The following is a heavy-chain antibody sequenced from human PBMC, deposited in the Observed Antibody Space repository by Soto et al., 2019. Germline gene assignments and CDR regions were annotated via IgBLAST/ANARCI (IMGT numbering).Heavy chain of an antibody. CDR1: GYSFTSYW. D-gene: IGHD2-2*01. J-gene: IGHJ4*02. CDR3: ARRLGYCSSTSCYESADY. V-gene: IGHV5-51*01. CDR2: IYPGDSDT. Sequence: GESLKISCKGSGYSFTSYWIGWVRQMPGKGLEWMGIIYPGDSDTRYSPSFQGQVTISADKSISTAYLQWSSLKASDTAMYYCARRLGYCSSTSCYESADYWGQGTLVTVSS.